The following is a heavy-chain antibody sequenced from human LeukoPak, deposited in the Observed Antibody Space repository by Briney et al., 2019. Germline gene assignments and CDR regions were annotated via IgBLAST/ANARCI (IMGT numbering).Heavy chain of an antibody. V-gene: IGHV3-23*01. J-gene: IGHJ4*02. Sequence: GGSLRLSCAASGFTFSTDTMSWVRQAPGKGLEWVSRIRGNGAGISYADSVKGRFTISRDNSKNTLYLQMSSLRGEDTAVYYCVKGGVAVTAPDCWGQGTLVTVSS. D-gene: IGHD3-10*01. CDR3: VKGGVAVTAPDC. CDR1: GFTFSTDT. CDR2: IRGNGAGI.